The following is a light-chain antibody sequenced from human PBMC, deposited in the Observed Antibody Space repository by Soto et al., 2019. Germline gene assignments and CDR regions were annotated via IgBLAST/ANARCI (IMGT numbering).Light chain of an antibody. CDR1: SSDVGGYNY. CDR3: SSYAASNNFYFV. CDR2: EVT. V-gene: IGLV2-8*01. J-gene: IGLJ3*02. Sequence: QSALTQPPSASGSPGQSVTNSCTGTSSDVGGYNYVSWYQQYPGRAPKLMIYEVTKRPSGVPGRFSGSKSGNTASLSVSGLQAEEEADYDCSSYAASNNFYFVFGGGTKLTVL.